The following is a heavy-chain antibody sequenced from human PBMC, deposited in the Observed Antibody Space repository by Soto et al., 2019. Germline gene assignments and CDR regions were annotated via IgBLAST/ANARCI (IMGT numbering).Heavy chain of an antibody. V-gene: IGHV3-30-3*01. Sequence: HPGGSLRLSCAASGFTFSSYAMHWVRQAPGKGLEWVAVISYDGSNKYYANSVKGRFTISRDNSKNTLYLQMNSLRAEDTAVYYCARARVWIQYFDYWGQGTQVTVSS. J-gene: IGHJ4*02. CDR2: ISYDGSNK. D-gene: IGHD5-18*01. CDR1: GFTFSSYA. CDR3: ARARVWIQYFDY.